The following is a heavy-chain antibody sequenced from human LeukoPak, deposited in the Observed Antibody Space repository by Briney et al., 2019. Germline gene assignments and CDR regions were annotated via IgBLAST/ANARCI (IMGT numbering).Heavy chain of an antibody. Sequence: PGGSLRLSCATSGSSFSFYGMQWVRQAPGKGLEWVAVMWNDGSQKYYGDSVKGRFTISKDNSRKTVNLQMDSLRAEDTAIYYCTRWGAGGLTLDYWGQGVLVTVSS. CDR1: GSSFSFYG. D-gene: IGHD3-16*01. J-gene: IGHJ4*02. V-gene: IGHV3-33*01. CDR2: MWNDGSQK. CDR3: TRWGAGGLTLDY.